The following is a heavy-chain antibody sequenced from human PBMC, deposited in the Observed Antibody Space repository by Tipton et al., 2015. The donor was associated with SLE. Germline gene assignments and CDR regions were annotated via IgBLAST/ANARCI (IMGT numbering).Heavy chain of an antibody. CDR3: ARSRLYPGPDAFDI. Sequence: TLSLTCAVYGGFFSGHYCTWIRQSPGKGLEWIGDISHSGTTNYNSSLRGRVTISGDTSKNHFSLQLRSLSAADTAAYYCARSRLYPGPDAFDIWGQGTLVTVSS. J-gene: IGHJ3*02. V-gene: IGHV4-34*01. CDR2: ISHSGTT. D-gene: IGHD3-10*01. CDR1: GGFFSGHY.